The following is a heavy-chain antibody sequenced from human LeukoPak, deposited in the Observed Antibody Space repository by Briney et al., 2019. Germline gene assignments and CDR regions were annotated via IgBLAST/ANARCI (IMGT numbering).Heavy chain of an antibody. J-gene: IGHJ4*02. Sequence: GGSLRLSCATSGFTFSDYYMSWIRQAPGKGLEWVSYISSSGTYINSADSVKGRFTISRDYPKNSLYLQMSSLRAEDTAVYYCASQSRQQLVLDFDYWGQGTLVTVSS. CDR2: ISSSGTYI. CDR1: GFTFSDYY. D-gene: IGHD6-13*01. V-gene: IGHV3-11*03. CDR3: ASQSRQQLVLDFDY.